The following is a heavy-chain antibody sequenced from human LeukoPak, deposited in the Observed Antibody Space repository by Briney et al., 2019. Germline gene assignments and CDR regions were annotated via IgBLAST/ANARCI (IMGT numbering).Heavy chain of an antibody. Sequence: ASVKVSCKASGYTFTSYAMNWVRQAPGQGLEWMGWISAYNGNTNYAQKLQGRVTMTTDTSTSTAYMELRSLRSDDTAVYYCARAYNIGYCSSTSCPYYYMDVWGKGTTVTVSS. D-gene: IGHD2-2*01. CDR1: GYTFTSYA. J-gene: IGHJ6*03. CDR3: ARAYNIGYCSSTSCPYYYMDV. V-gene: IGHV1-18*01. CDR2: ISAYNGNT.